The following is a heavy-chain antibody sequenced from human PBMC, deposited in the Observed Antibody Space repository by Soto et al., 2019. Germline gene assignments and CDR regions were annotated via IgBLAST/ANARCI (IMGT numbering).Heavy chain of an antibody. Sequence: GASVKVSCKASGGTFSSYTISWVRQAPGQGLEWMGRIIPILGIANYAQKFQGRVTITADKSTSTAYMELSSLRSEDTAVYYCASKAAGPMSLYYYYVDVWGKGTTVPVSS. D-gene: IGHD6-13*01. V-gene: IGHV1-69*02. CDR2: IIPILGIA. CDR3: ASKAAGPMSLYYYYVDV. CDR1: GGTFSSYT. J-gene: IGHJ6*03.